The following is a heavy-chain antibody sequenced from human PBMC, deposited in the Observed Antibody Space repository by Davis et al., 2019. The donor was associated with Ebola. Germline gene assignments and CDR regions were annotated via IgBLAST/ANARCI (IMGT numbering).Heavy chain of an antibody. V-gene: IGHV4-4*07. Sequence: SETLSLTCTVSGGSISSYYWSWIRQPAGKGLEWIGRIYTSGSTNYNPSLKSRVTMSVDTSKNQFSLKLSSVTAADTAVYYCARESRPHSSSWYRHYYYMDVWGKGTTVTVS. CDR2: IYTSGST. CDR3: ARESRPHSSSWYRHYYYMDV. CDR1: GGSISSYY. D-gene: IGHD6-13*01. J-gene: IGHJ6*03.